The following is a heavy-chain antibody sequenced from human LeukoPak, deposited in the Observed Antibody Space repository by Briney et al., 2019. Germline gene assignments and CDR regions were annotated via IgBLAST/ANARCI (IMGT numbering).Heavy chain of an antibody. D-gene: IGHD3-10*01. CDR3: ARRGGSGSYSHFDY. J-gene: IGHJ4*02. CDR1: GGSISSYY. CDR2: IYTSGST. V-gene: IGHV4-4*09. Sequence: SETLSLTCTVSGGSISSYYWSWIRQPPGKGLEWIGYIYTSGSTNYNPSLKSRVTISVDTSKNQFSLKLRSVTAADTAVYYCARRGGSGSYSHFDYWGQGTLVTVSS.